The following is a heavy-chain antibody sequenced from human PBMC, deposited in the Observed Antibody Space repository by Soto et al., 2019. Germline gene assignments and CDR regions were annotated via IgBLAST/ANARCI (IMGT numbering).Heavy chain of an antibody. V-gene: IGHV4-34*01. CDR3: ARARFDSWSHIYYGLDV. CDR1: GGSFSGYS. Sequence: PSETLSLTCAVYGGSFSGYSWTSLRQPPGKGLEWSGEINHSGTTGYNPALKSRVTMSVDTSKNEFSLRVTSVTAEDTAVYYCARARFDSWSHIYYGLDVWGEGTTVTVSS. J-gene: IGHJ6*02. D-gene: IGHD3-3*01. CDR2: INHSGTT.